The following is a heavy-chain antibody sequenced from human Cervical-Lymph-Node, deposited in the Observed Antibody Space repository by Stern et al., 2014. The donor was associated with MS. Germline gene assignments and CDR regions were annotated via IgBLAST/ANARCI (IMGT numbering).Heavy chain of an antibody. CDR2: ISYDGSNK. V-gene: IGHV3-30*18. J-gene: IGHJ6*02. CDR3: AKGYSSSSALYYYYGMDV. Sequence: VQLVESGGGVVQPGRSLRLSCAASGFTFSSYGMHWVRQAPGQGLEWVAIISYDGSNKYYAESVKGRFTISRDNSKNTLYLQMNSLRAEDTAVYYCAKGYSSSSALYYYYGMDVWGQGTTVTVSS. CDR1: GFTFSSYG. D-gene: IGHD6-6*01.